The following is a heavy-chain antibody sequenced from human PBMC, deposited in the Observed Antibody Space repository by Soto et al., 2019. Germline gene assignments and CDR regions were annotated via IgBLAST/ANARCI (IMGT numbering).Heavy chain of an antibody. V-gene: IGHV2-5*02. J-gene: IGHJ4*02. Sequence: AGPTLVNPXQTLTLTCTFSGFSLSTDDVGVGWIRQPPGKALDWLAVIYWDDDKRYSPSLKSRLTITKDTSKNQVLLTMTNMDPVDTATYFCARSKYSISSFDYWGQGALVTVSS. CDR3: ARSKYSISSFDY. CDR2: IYWDDDK. D-gene: IGHD6-6*01. CDR1: GFSLSTDDVG.